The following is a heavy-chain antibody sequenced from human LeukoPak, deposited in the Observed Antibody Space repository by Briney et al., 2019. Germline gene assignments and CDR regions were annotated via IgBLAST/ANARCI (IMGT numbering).Heavy chain of an antibody. Sequence: PGGSLRLSCEGSAFIFSGHWMNWVRQTPGKGLEWVASIKEDGSERQYVDSVKGRFSISRDNTKGSLFLQLNSLRAEDTAVYYCARDQQDIVVVVAATLESPDAFDIWGQGTMVTVSS. CDR1: AFIFSGHW. CDR2: IKEDGSER. CDR3: ARDQQDIVVVVAATLESPDAFDI. V-gene: IGHV3-7*01. D-gene: IGHD2-15*01. J-gene: IGHJ3*02.